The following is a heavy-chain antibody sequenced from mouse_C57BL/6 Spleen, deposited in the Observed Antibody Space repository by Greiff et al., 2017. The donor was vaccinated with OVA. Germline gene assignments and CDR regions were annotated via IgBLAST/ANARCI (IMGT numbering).Heavy chain of an antibody. V-gene: IGHV5-16*01. CDR2: INYDGSST. Sequence: EVHLVESEGGLVQPGSSMKLSCTASGFTFSDYYMAWVRQVPEKGLEWVANINYDGSSTYYLDSLKSRFIISRDNAKNILYLQMSSLKSEDTATYYCARGYYYGSSYFDYWGKGTTLTVAS. CDR1: GFTFSDYY. CDR3: ARGYYYGSSYFDY. D-gene: IGHD1-1*01. J-gene: IGHJ2*01.